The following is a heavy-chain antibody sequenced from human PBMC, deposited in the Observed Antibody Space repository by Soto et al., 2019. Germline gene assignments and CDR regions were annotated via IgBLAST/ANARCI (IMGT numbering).Heavy chain of an antibody. V-gene: IGHV1-69*01. CDR2: IIPIFGTA. CDR1: GGTFSSYA. Sequence: QVQLVQSGAEVKKPGSSVKVSCKASGGTFSSYAISWVRQATGQGLEWMGGIIPIFGTANYAQKFQGRVTITADEATSTVYMELSSLRSEDTAVYYCARYGYSYNGMDVWGHGTTVTVAS. J-gene: IGHJ6*02. D-gene: IGHD5-18*01. CDR3: ARYGYSYNGMDV.